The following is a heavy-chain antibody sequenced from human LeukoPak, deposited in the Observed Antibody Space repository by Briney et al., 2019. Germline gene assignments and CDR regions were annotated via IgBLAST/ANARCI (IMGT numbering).Heavy chain of an antibody. CDR2: INHSGST. CDR1: GGSFSGYY. V-gene: IGHV4-34*01. Sequence: PSETPSLTCAVYGGSFSGYYWSWIRQPPGKGLEWIGEINHSGSTNYNPSLKSRVTISVDTSKNQFSLKLSSVTAADTAVYYCASGLGSSSGDYWGQGTLVTVSS. CDR3: ASGLGSSSGDY. D-gene: IGHD6-6*01. J-gene: IGHJ4*02.